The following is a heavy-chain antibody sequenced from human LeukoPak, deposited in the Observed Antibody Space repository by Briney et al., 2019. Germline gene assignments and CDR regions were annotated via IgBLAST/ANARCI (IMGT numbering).Heavy chain of an antibody. CDR2: IPYDGSNK. J-gene: IGHJ6*02. V-gene: IGHV3-30*18. CDR1: GFTFSSYG. CDR3: AKAQRIGYYGYYGMDV. D-gene: IGHD3-10*01. Sequence: GGSLTLSCAASGFTFSSYGMHWVRQAPGKGLGWVAVIPYDGSNKYYAGSVKGRFTISRDNSKKPLYLQMNSMRAEDTAVYYCAKAQRIGYYGYYGMDVWGQGTTVTVSS.